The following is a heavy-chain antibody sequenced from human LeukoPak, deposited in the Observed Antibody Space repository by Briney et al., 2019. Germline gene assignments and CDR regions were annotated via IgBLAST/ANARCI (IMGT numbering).Heavy chain of an antibody. J-gene: IGHJ4*02. CDR2: INHSGST. CDR3: AREDWTYGFFDY. Sequence: SETLSLTCAVYGGSFSGYYWSWIRQPPGKGLEWIGEINHSGSTNYNPSLKSRVTISVDTSKNQFSLKLSSVTAADTAVYYCAREDWTYGFFDYWGQGTMVTVSS. CDR1: GGSFSGYY. V-gene: IGHV4-34*01. D-gene: IGHD3/OR15-3a*01.